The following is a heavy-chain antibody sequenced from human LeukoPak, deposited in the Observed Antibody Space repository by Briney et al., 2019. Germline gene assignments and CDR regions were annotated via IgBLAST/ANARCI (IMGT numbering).Heavy chain of an antibody. CDR3: ARDGYRSSWYDY. J-gene: IGHJ4*02. Sequence: GGSLRLSCPPSGFTFRSYSMNWVRQAPGKGREWVSYISSSSSTIYYADSVKGRFTISRDNAKNSLDLQMNSLRAEDTAVYYCARDGYRSSWYDYWGQGTLVSVCS. CDR1: GFTFRSYS. V-gene: IGHV3-48*01. CDR2: ISSSSSTI. D-gene: IGHD6-13*01.